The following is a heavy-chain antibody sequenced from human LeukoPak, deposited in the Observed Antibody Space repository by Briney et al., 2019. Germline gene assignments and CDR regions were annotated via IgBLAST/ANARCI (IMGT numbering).Heavy chain of an antibody. V-gene: IGHV4-39*07. J-gene: IGHJ4*02. CDR1: GGFISSSSYY. CDR3: ARAGTNLGDYDY. CDR2: IYYSGST. D-gene: IGHD4-17*01. Sequence: SETLSLTCTVSGGFISSSSYYWGWIRQPPGKGLEWIGSIYYSGSTYYNPSLKSRVTTSADTSKNEFSLKLSSVTAADTAVYYCARAGTNLGDYDYWGQGTLVTVSS.